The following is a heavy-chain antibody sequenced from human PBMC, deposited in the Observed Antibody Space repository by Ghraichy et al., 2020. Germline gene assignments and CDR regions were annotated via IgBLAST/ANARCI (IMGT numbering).Heavy chain of an antibody. D-gene: IGHD6-13*01. CDR3: ARVLIAATISTLARYFDF. J-gene: IGHJ2*01. CDR1: GYTFTSND. V-gene: IGHV1-8*01. Sequence: ASVKVSCKASGYTFTSNDINWVRQAPGQGLEWMGWMNPNSGNTGYAQKFQGRVTMTRNNFIRTAYMELSSLRSEDTAVYYCARVLIAATISTLARYFDFWGRGTLVTVSS. CDR2: MNPNSGNT.